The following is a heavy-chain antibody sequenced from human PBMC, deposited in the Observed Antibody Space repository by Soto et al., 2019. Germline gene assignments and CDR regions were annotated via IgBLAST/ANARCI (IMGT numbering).Heavy chain of an antibody. V-gene: IGHV1-3*04. Sequence: QGHLVQSGAEVKKPGASVNVSCKASGYIFTRYAIHWVRQAPGQRFEWLGWINTANGNTKYSQNFQSRVIITRATSAATLYLELSSLTSEDTAVYYCARDEDVWGQGTLVTVSS. J-gene: IGHJ4*02. CDR1: GYIFTRYA. CDR2: INTANGNT. CDR3: ARDEDV.